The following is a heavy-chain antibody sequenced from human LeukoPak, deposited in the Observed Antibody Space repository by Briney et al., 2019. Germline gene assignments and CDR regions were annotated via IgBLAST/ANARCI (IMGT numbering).Heavy chain of an antibody. CDR1: GFTFSSYT. Sequence: GRSLRLSCAASGFTFSSYTMNWVRQAPGKGLEWLSSISSSSNHIYHADSIKGRFTISRDNAKNSLYLQMNSLGVEDTAVYYCARGAPEVVLMVYADMDVWGKGNTVTVSS. D-gene: IGHD2-8*01. CDR2: ISSSSNHI. CDR3: ARGAPEVVLMVYADMDV. V-gene: IGHV3-21*01. J-gene: IGHJ6*03.